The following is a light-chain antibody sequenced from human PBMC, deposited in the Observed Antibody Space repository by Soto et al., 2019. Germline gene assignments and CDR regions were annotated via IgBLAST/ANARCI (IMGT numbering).Light chain of an antibody. Sequence: QSALTQPASVSGSPGQSITISCTGTSSDVGGYNYVSWYQQHPGKAPKLMIYDVSNRPSGVSNRFSGSKSGNTASLTISGLQAEDDADYYFSSYTSSSTLDVFGTGTKLTVL. J-gene: IGLJ1*01. V-gene: IGLV2-14*01. CDR3: SSYTSSSTLDV. CDR2: DVS. CDR1: SSDVGGYNY.